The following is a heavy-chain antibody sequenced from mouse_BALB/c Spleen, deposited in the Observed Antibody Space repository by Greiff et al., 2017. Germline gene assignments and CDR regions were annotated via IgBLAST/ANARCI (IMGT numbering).Heavy chain of an antibody. Sequence: EVQVVESGGGLVKPGGSLKLSCAASGFTFSSYAMSWVRQTPEKRLEWVATISSGGSYTYYPDSVKGRFTISRDNAKNTLYLQMSSLRSEDTAMYYCARGIHTTYAMDYWGQGTSVTVSS. J-gene: IGHJ4*01. CDR2: ISSGGSYT. CDR3: ARGIHTTYAMDY. CDR1: GFTFSSYA. V-gene: IGHV5-9-3*01. D-gene: IGHD1-1*01.